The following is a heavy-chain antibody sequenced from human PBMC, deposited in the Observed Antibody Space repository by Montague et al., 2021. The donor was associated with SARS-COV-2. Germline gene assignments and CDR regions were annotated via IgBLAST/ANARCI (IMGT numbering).Heavy chain of an antibody. Sequence: SETLSLTCTVSSGSISNYYWSWIRQPPGKGLEWIGFISHTESTNXNPSLESRVSISIDTSKSQFSLRVRSVTAADTATYFCARAPIYRSSWYAYFDYWGQGTLVTVSS. CDR3: ARAPIYRSSWYAYFDY. CDR2: ISHTEST. J-gene: IGHJ4*02. V-gene: IGHV4-59*01. D-gene: IGHD6-13*01. CDR1: SGSISNYY.